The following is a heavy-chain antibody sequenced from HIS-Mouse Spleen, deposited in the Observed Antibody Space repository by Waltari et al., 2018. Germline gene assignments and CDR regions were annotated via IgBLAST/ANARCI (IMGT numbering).Heavy chain of an antibody. J-gene: IGHJ6*02. Sequence: AASGFTFSSYAMHWVRQAPGKGLEWVAVISYDGSNKYYADSVKGRFTISRDNSKNTLYLQMNSLRAEDTAVYYCARDYYDSSGYYYYYYYYGMDVWGQGTTVTVSS. CDR3: ARDYYDSSGYYYYYYYYGMDV. D-gene: IGHD3-22*01. V-gene: IGHV3-30*04. CDR1: GFTFSSYA. CDR2: ISYDGSNK.